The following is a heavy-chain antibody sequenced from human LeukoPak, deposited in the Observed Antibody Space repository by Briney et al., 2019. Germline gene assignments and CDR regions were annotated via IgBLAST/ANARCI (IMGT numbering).Heavy chain of an antibody. CDR3: ARDANDYGDYEGFDY. CDR1: GGTFSSYA. CDR2: IIPIFGTA. J-gene: IGHJ4*02. V-gene: IGHV1-69*01. D-gene: IGHD4-17*01. Sequence: SVKVSCKASGGTFSSYAISWVRQAPGQGLEWMGGIIPIFGTANYAQKFQGRVTITADESTSTAYMELSSLRPEDTAVYYCARDANDYGDYEGFDYWGQGTLVTVSS.